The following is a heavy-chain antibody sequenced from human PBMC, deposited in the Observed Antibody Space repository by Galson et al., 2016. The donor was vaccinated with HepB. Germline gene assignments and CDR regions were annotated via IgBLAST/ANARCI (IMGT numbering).Heavy chain of an antibody. J-gene: IGHJ4*02. CDR3: AKCRSSDSTSCPNY. CDR2: INNDGSNT. CDR1: GFTFSSYW. V-gene: IGHV3-74*03. D-gene: IGHD2-2*01. Sequence: SLRLSCAASGFTFSSYWMNWVRQAPGKGLVWVSRINNDGSNTTYADSVKGRFTISRDNSKNTLYLQMNSLRAEDTALYFCAKCRSSDSTSCPNYWGQGTLVTVSS.